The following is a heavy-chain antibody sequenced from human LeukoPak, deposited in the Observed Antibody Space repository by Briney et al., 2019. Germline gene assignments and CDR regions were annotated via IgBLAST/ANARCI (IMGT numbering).Heavy chain of an antibody. V-gene: IGHV3-9*01. CDR3: AKDKIAAAGLD. CDR1: GFTFDDYA. CDR2: ISWNSGSI. J-gene: IGHJ4*02. Sequence: PGGSLRLSCAASGFTFDDYAMHWVRQAPGKGLEWVSGISWNSGSIGYADSVKGRFTISRDNAENSLYLQMNSLRAEDTALYYCAKDKIAAAGLDWGQGTLVTVSS. D-gene: IGHD6-13*01.